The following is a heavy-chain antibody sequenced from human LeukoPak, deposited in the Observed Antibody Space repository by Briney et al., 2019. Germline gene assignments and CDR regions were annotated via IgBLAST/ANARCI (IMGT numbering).Heavy chain of an antibody. CDR3: ARGGAAMVRGGIIPWNCGMDV. V-gene: IGHV3-48*03. Sequence: PGGSLRLSCAASGFTFGSYVMHWVRQAPGKGLEWVSYITSSGRTIYYADSVKGRFTISRDNAKNTLYLQMNSLRAEDTAVYYCARGGAAMVRGGIIPWNCGMDVWGKGTTVTVSS. D-gene: IGHD3-10*01. CDR1: GFTFGSYV. J-gene: IGHJ6*04. CDR2: ITSSGRTI.